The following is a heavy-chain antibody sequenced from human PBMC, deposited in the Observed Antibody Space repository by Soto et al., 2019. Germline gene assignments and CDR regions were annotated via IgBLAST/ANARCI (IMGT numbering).Heavy chain of an antibody. CDR1: GFTFRSYA. CDR3: VKPLYDSSGYYYEWFDP. D-gene: IGHD3-22*01. Sequence: GGSLRLSCAVSGFTFRSYAMHWVRQAPGKGLEYVSAISSNGGSTYYADSVKGRFTISRDNSKNTLYLQMSSLRADDTAVYYCVKPLYDSSGYYYEWFDPWGQGTLVTVSS. V-gene: IGHV3-64D*06. CDR2: ISSNGGST. J-gene: IGHJ5*02.